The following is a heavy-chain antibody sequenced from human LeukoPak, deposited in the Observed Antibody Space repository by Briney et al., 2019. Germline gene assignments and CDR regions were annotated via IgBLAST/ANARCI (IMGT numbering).Heavy chain of an antibody. V-gene: IGHV1-69*04. CDR2: IIPIFGIA. Sequence: SVKVSCKASGGTFSSYAISWVRQAPGQGLEWMGRIIPIFGIANYAQKFQGRVTITADKSTSTAYMELSSLRSEDTAVYYCASDGSGNYYYYGMDVWGQGTTVTVSS. CDR1: GGTFSSYA. J-gene: IGHJ6*02. CDR3: ASDGSGNYYYYGMDV. D-gene: IGHD5-12*01.